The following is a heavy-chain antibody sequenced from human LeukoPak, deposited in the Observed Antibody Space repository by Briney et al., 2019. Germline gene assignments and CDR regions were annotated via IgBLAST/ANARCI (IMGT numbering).Heavy chain of an antibody. CDR1: GFSFSNYG. V-gene: IGHV3-30*18. CDR3: AKGVCSGGSCYFDY. CDR2: ISYDGSNK. Sequence: PGGSLRLSCAASGFSFSNYGMHWVRQAPGKGLEWVAVISYDGSNKYYADSVKGRFTISRDNSKNTLYLQMNSLRAEDTAVYYCAKGVCSGGSCYFDYWGQGTLVTVSS. D-gene: IGHD2-15*01. J-gene: IGHJ4*02.